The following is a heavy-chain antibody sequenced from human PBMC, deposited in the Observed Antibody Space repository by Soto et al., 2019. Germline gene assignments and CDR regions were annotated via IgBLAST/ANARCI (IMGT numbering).Heavy chain of an antibody. Sequence: ASVKVSFRAPADTFTSYYIHWVRQAPGHGLEWMGIINPNGGSTMFAQKFQGRVTISRDTSASTAYMELRSLRSEDTAVYYCARDGAVAGNANFDYWGQGALVTVSS. D-gene: IGHD6-19*01. V-gene: IGHV1-46*01. CDR1: ADTFTSYY. CDR2: INPNGGST. CDR3: ARDGAVAGNANFDY. J-gene: IGHJ4*02.